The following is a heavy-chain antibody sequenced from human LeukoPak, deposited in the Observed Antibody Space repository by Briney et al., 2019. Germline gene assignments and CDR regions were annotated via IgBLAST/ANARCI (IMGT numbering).Heavy chain of an antibody. Sequence: NPSQTLSLTCTVSGGSISSGGYYWSWIRQHPGKGLEWIGYIYYSGSTYYNPSLKSRVTISVDTSKNQFSLKLSSVTAADTAVYYCARVPTDYYDSSGYYFDYWGQGTLVTVSS. CDR3: ARVPTDYYDSSGYYFDY. CDR2: IYYSGST. D-gene: IGHD3-22*01. J-gene: IGHJ4*02. CDR1: GGSISSGGYY. V-gene: IGHV4-31*03.